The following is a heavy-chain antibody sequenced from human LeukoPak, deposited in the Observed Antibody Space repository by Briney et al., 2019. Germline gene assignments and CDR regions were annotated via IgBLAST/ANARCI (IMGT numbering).Heavy chain of an antibody. J-gene: IGHJ3*02. CDR1: GFTFSSYA. CDR3: ARGGSYYYGSGSYFRANPDAFDI. CDR2: ISYGGSNK. D-gene: IGHD3-10*01. Sequence: GGSLRLSCAASGFTFSSYAMHWVRQAPGKGLEWVAAISYGGSNKYYADSVKGRFTISRDNSKNTLYLQMNSLRAEDTAVYYCARGGSYYYGSGSYFRANPDAFDIWGQGTMVTVSS. V-gene: IGHV3-30-3*01.